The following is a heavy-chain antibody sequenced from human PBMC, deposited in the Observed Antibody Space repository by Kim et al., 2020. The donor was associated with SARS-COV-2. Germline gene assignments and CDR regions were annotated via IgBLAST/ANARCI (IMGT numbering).Heavy chain of an antibody. D-gene: IGHD3-16*01. CDR1: GFTFSSYG. V-gene: IGHV3-33*01. CDR3: ARELGAGRYLDL. J-gene: IGHJ2*01. Sequence: GGSLRLSCAASGFTFSSYGMHWVRQAPGKGLEWVAVIWYDGSNKYYADSVKGRFIISRDNSKNTLYLQMNRLRADDTAVYYCARELGAGRYLDLWGRGTLVTVSS. CDR2: IWYDGSNK.